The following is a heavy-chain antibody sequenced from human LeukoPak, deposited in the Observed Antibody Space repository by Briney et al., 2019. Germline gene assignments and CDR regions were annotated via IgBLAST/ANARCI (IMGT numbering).Heavy chain of an antibody. CDR3: AKVLRGGEGGSTWPYFDC. Sequence: GGSLRLSCVASGFIFSTYAMHWVRQAPGKGLEWVSGIVAGGETTYYSESVKGRFTISRDQSQNTVYLQMNSLRAEDTAVYYCAKVLRGGEGGSTWPYFDCWGQGTLVTVSS. J-gene: IGHJ4*02. V-gene: IGHV3-23*01. D-gene: IGHD3-16*01. CDR2: IVAGGETT. CDR1: GFIFSTYA.